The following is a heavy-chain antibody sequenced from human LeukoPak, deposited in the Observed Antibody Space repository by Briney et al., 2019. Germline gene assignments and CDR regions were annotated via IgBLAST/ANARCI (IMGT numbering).Heavy chain of an antibody. V-gene: IGHV4-38-2*01. CDR2: IDQSGST. CDR3: ARHGAGTIGLKVYALNYMDA. J-gene: IGHJ6*03. D-gene: IGHD2-8*01. CDR1: GYSISSGYY. Sequence: SETLSLTCAVSGYSISSGYYWGWIRQPPGKGLEWIGSIDQSGSTYYNPSLKSRVTISVETSKNQFSLKVSSVTAADTAMYYCARHGAGTIGLKVYALNYMDAWGKGTTVTVSS.